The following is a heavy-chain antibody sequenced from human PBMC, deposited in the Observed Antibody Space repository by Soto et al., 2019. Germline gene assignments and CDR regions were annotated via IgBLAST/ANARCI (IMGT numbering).Heavy chain of an antibody. CDR3: ARAMVRGVIILGY. V-gene: IGHV4-30-4*01. Sequence: LSLTCTVSGGSISSGDYYWSWIRQPPGKGLEWIGYIYYSGSTYYNPSLKSRVTISVDTSKNQFSLKLSSVTAADTAVYYCARAMVRGVIILGYWGQGTLVTVS. D-gene: IGHD3-10*01. J-gene: IGHJ4*02. CDR2: IYYSGST. CDR1: GGSISSGDYY.